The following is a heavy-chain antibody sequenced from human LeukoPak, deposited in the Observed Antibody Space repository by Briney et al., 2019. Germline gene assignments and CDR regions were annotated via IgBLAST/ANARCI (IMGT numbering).Heavy chain of an antibody. CDR1: GYTFTGYY. Sequence: GASVTVSCKASGYTFTGYYMHWVRQAPGQGLEWMGWINPNSGGTNYAQKFQGRVTVTRDTSISTAYMELSRLRSDDTAVYYCARDSSYYDFWSGYYTETPDYWGQGTLVTVSS. V-gene: IGHV1-2*02. D-gene: IGHD3-3*01. CDR2: INPNSGGT. J-gene: IGHJ4*02. CDR3: ARDSSYYDFWSGYYTETPDY.